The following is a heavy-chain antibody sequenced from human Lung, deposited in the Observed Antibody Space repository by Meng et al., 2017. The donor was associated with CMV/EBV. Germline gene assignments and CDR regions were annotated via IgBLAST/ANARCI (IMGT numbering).Heavy chain of an antibody. V-gene: IGHV4-38-2*01. CDR2: CDSGDT. D-gene: IGHD2-2*01. CDR3: VRHIIVVPARGYGVDV. CDR1: GHSISSDYF. Sequence: SETXSLTCHVSGHSISSDYFWGWVRQSPGTGLEWVGICDSGDTFYNPSLKSRVAISVDTSANQFSLTLRSVTAADTAVYYCVRHIIVVPARGYGVDVWGQGNXVNGAS. J-gene: IGHJ6*02.